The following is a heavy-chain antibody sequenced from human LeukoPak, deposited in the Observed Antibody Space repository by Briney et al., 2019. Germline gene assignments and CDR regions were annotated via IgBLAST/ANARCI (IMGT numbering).Heavy chain of an antibody. V-gene: IGHV3-7*01. Sequence: GGSLRLSCAASGFSFGIYWMSWVRQAPGKGLEWVAYIQQGGGETYYADSVKGRFTISRDNAKNSLHLQMNSLRVEDTAVYYCARDGGGLDYWGQGTQVTVSS. D-gene: IGHD3-16*01. CDR2: IQQGGGET. CDR1: GFSFGIYW. J-gene: IGHJ4*02. CDR3: ARDGGGLDY.